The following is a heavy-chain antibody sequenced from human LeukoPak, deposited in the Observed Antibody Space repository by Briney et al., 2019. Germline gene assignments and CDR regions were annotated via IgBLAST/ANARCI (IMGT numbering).Heavy chain of an antibody. CDR3: AKIDTLGLYYFDY. CDR1: GYTFTDYY. D-gene: IGHD2-2*02. J-gene: IGHJ4*02. Sequence: ASVKVSCKASGYTFTDYYIHWVRQAPGQGLEWMGWINPNSGDTDFAQKFQGRVTMTRDTSITTAYMELIGLTSDDTAVYYCAKIDTLGLYYFDYWGQGTLVTVSS. V-gene: IGHV1-2*02. CDR2: INPNSGDT.